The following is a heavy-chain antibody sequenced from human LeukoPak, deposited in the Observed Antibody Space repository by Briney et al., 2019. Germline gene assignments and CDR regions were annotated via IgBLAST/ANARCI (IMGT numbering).Heavy chain of an antibody. CDR3: ARGDYHQERNWFDP. CDR1: GGSFSGYY. J-gene: IGHJ5*02. V-gene: IGHV4-34*01. CDR2: INHSGST. Sequence: MASETLSLTCAVYGGSFSGYYWSWIRQPPGKGLEWIGEINHSGSTNYNPSLKSRVTISVDTSKNQFSLKLSSVTAADTAVYYCARGDYHQERNWFDPWGQGTLVTVSS. D-gene: IGHD3-16*01.